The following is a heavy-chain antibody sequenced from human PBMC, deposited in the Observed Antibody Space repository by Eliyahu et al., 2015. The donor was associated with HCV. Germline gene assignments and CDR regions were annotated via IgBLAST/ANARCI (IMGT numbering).Heavy chain of an antibody. CDR1: GGSISSSSYY. CDR2: IYYSGNT. D-gene: IGHD3-3*01. CDR3: ATGVVIIYFDY. V-gene: IGHV4-39*07. Sequence: QLQLQESGPGLVKPSETLSLTCTVSGGSISSSSYYWGWIRQSPGKGLEWIGSIYYSGNTYYNPSLNSRVTISVDTSKNQFSLKLSSVTAADTAVYYCATGVVIIYFDYWGQGTLVTVSS. J-gene: IGHJ4*02.